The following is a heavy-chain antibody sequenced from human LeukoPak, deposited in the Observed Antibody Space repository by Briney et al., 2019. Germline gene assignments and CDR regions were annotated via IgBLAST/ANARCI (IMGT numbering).Heavy chain of an antibody. CDR3: ARDQGFGYYDYVWGSYRLYYFDY. D-gene: IGHD3-16*02. V-gene: IGHV1-18*04. CDR1: GYTFTSYG. Sequence: ASVKVSCKASGYTFTSYGISWVRQAPGQGLEWMGWISAYNGYTNYAQKLQGRVTMTTDTSTSTAYMELRSLRSDDTAVYYCARDQGFGYYDYVWGSYRLYYFDYWGQGTLVTVSS. J-gene: IGHJ4*02. CDR2: ISAYNGYT.